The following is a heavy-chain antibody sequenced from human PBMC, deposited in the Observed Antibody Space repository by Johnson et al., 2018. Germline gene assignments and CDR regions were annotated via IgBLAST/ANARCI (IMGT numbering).Heavy chain of an antibody. D-gene: IGHD5-18*01. V-gene: IGHV3-30*18. CDR2: ISYDGSNK. CDR1: GFTFSSYG. Sequence: QVQLVESGGGVVQPGRSLRLSCAASGFTFSSYGMHWVRQAPGKGLEWVAVISYDGSNKYYADSVKGRFTISRDNSKNTLYLQMNSLRAEDTAVYYCAKDRRGAGGYGAIGDAFDIWGQGTMVTVSS. CDR3: AKDRRGAGGYGAIGDAFDI. J-gene: IGHJ3*02.